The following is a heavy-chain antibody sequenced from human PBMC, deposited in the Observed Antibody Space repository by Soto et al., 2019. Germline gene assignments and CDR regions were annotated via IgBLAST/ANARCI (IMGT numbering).Heavy chain of an antibody. D-gene: IGHD2-8*01. CDR3: ARGGVLTPLAP. Sequence: QVQLVQSGAEVKKPGSSVKVSCKTSGGTFSSYSINWVRQAPGQGLEWMGVIIPSFGTTNYAQNFRGRVTFTADGTTSTDYMELTTLRSDATAVYFCARGGVLTPLAPWGQGTLVTVSS. CDR1: GGTFSSYS. CDR2: IIPSFGTT. V-gene: IGHV1-69*12. J-gene: IGHJ5*02.